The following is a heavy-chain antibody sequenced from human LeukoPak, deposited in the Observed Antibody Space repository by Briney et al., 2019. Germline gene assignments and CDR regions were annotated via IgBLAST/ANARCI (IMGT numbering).Heavy chain of an antibody. D-gene: IGHD2-2*01. Sequence: ASVTVSCKASGGTFSSYAISWVRQAPGQGLEWMGGIIPIFGTANYAQKFQGRVTITADESTSTAYMELSSLRSEDTAVYYCAGGYCSSTRCYWSFRFDYWGQGTLVTVSS. CDR1: GGTFSSYA. CDR2: IIPIFGTA. CDR3: AGGYCSSTRCYWSFRFDY. V-gene: IGHV1-69*13. J-gene: IGHJ4*02.